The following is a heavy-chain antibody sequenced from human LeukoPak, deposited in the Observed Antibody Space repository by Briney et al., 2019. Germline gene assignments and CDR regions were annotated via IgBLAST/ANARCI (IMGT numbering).Heavy chain of an antibody. CDR2: TYYRSKWYN. Sequence: SQTLSLTCAVSGDSVSSSSAAWNWIRQSPSRGLEWLGRTYYRSKWYNGYAVSVKSRITINPDTSKNHFSLQLNSVTPEDTAVYYCARACSGASCPFDYWGQGTLVTVSS. CDR1: GDSVSSSSAA. J-gene: IGHJ4*02. D-gene: IGHD2-15*01. CDR3: ARACSGASCPFDY. V-gene: IGHV6-1*01.